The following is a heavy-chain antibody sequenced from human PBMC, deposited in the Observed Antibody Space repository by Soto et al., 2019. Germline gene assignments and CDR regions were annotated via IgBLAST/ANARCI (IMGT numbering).Heavy chain of an antibody. CDR1: GFTFSDYS. Sequence: QVQLVESGGGVVQPGRSLRLSCAASGFTFSDYSLHWVRQAPGKGLEWVAVISYDGNNKYYADSVKGRFTMSRDISKNTVYLQMHGLRAEDTALYYCARPDGRYCSRTTCYDWIDYWGQGTLVTVSS. J-gene: IGHJ4*02. D-gene: IGHD2-2*01. CDR3: ARPDGRYCSRTTCYDWIDY. CDR2: ISYDGNNK. V-gene: IGHV3-30-3*01.